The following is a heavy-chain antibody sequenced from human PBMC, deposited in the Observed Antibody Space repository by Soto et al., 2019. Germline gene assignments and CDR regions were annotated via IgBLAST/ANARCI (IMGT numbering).Heavy chain of an antibody. J-gene: IGHJ4*02. D-gene: IGHD1-26*01. CDR1: GFTFDSYA. CDR2: ISGSGGST. Sequence: EVQLLESGGGLVQPGGSLRLSCAASGFTFDSYAMSWVRQAPGKGLEWVSGISGSGGSTYYADSVKGRFTISRDNSKNTLYLQMSGLRAEDTAVYYCAKQGGIFDCWGQGTLVTVSS. V-gene: IGHV3-23*01. CDR3: AKQGGIFDC.